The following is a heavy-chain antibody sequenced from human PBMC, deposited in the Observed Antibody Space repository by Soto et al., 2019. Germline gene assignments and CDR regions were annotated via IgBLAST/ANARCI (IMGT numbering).Heavy chain of an antibody. J-gene: IGHJ6*02. Sequence: ASVKSSCKASGGTFTNYYMNWVRQAPGQGLEWMGVIIYSGATATYAQKFHGRVTMTTDKSTITAYLELSSLTSEDTAVYYCAKGGLDVFIIQSFDVWGQGTPVTVSS. D-gene: IGHD1-1*01. CDR3: AKGGLDVFIIQSFDV. CDR2: IIYSGATA. V-gene: IGHV1-46*01. CDR1: GGTFTNYY.